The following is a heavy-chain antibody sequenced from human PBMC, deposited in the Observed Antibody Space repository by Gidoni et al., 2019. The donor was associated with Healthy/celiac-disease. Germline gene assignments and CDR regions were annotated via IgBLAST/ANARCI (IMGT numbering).Heavy chain of an antibody. J-gene: IGHJ6*02. CDR3: ARDSPVGESTYGMDV. D-gene: IGHD3-16*01. V-gene: IGHV1-69*01. CDR1: VGTFSSYA. Sequence: QVQLVQSGAEVKKPGSSVKVSCRASVGTFSSYAISWVRQSPGQGLEWIGGIIPIFGTANYAQKFQGRVTITADESTSTAYMELSSLRSEDTAVYYCARDSPVGESTYGMDVWGQGTTITVSS. CDR2: IIPIFGTA.